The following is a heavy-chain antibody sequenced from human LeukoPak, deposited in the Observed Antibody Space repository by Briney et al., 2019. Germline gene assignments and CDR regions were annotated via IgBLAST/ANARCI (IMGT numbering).Heavy chain of an antibody. J-gene: IGHJ3*02. CDR3: ARHFDNGDYKKTFDI. Sequence: SETLSLTCSVFGGSISSTTYYWVWIRQPPGKGLECIASIHYTGRAYYNPSLKSRVTISADTSKNHFSLKLSSVTAADTAVYYCARHFDNGDYKKTFDIWGQGTMVTVSS. CDR2: IHYTGRA. CDR1: GGSISSTTYY. V-gene: IGHV4-39*01. D-gene: IGHD4-17*01.